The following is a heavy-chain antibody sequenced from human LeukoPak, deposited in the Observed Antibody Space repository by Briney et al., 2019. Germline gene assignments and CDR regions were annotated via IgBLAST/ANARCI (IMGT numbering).Heavy chain of an antibody. Sequence: SETLSLTCTVSGGSISSSSYYWGWIRQPPGKGLEWIGSIYYSGSTYYNPSLKSRATISVDTSKNPFSLQLSSVTAADTAVYYCARHVRDSSGRAADYWGQGTLVTVSS. J-gene: IGHJ4*02. V-gene: IGHV4-39*01. D-gene: IGHD6-19*01. CDR3: ARHVRDSSGRAADY. CDR1: GGSISSSSYY. CDR2: IYYSGST.